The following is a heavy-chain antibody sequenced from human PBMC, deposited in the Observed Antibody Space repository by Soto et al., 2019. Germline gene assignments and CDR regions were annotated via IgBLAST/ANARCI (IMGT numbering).Heavy chain of an antibody. D-gene: IGHD3-10*01. Sequence: EVQLVESGGGLVKPGGSLRLSCAASGFTFSNAWMNWVRQAPGKGLEWVGRIKSKTDGGTTDYAAPVKGRFTISRDDSKNTLHLQMNSLKAEDTAVYYCTTGGSYYNYYYYGMDVWGQGTTVTVSS. J-gene: IGHJ6*02. CDR1: GFTFSNAW. V-gene: IGHV3-15*07. CDR2: IKSKTDGGTT. CDR3: TTGGSYYNYYYYGMDV.